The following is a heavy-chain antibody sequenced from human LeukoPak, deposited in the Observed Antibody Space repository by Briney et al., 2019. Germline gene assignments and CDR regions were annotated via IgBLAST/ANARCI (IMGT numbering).Heavy chain of an antibody. Sequence: SGGSLRLSCAASGFNFGANSMHWARQVPGKGLEWVSLINGDGYTYYAASVNGRFTASRDNSKNSLYLQMSSLRPEDTALYYCAKDIGGGLLEYWGQGTLVTVSS. V-gene: IGHV3-43*02. CDR3: AKDIGGGLLEY. J-gene: IGHJ4*02. CDR1: GFNFGANS. CDR2: INGDGYT. D-gene: IGHD2-15*01.